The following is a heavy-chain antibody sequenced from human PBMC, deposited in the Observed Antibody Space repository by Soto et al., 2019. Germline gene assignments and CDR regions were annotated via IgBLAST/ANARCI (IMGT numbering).Heavy chain of an antibody. Sequence: PSETLSITCAVSGGSISSGGYSWSWIRQPPGKGLECIGYIYHSGSTYYNPSLKSRVTISVDRSKNQISLKLSSVTAADTAVYYCARGTTTVTTFDYWGQGTRVTVSS. CDR3: ARGTTTVTTFDY. V-gene: IGHV4-30-2*01. J-gene: IGHJ4*02. D-gene: IGHD4-17*01. CDR1: GGSISSGGYS. CDR2: IYHSGST.